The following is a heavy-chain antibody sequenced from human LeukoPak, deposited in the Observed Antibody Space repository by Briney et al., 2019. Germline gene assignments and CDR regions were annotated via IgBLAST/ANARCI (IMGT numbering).Heavy chain of an antibody. V-gene: IGHV3-21*01. CDR1: GFTFSSYS. CDR3: ARDFLSSSWYSYYYYGMDV. J-gene: IGHJ6*02. CDR2: ISSSSSYI. Sequence: GGSLRLSCAASGFTFSSYSMNWVRQAPGKGLEWVSSISSSSSYIYYADSVKGRFTISRDNSKNTLYLQMNSLRAEDTAVYYCARDFLSSSWYSYYYYGMDVWGQGTTVTVSS. D-gene: IGHD6-13*01.